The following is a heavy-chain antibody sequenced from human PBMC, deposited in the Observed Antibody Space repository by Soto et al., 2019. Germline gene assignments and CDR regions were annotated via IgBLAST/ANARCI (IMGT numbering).Heavy chain of an antibody. J-gene: IGHJ4*02. CDR3: TSPPTVTDY. D-gene: IGHD4-17*01. CDR1: GFTFSGSA. Sequence: EVQLVESGGGFVQPGGSLKLSCAASGFTFSGSAMHWVRQASGKGLEGVGRIRSKANSYSTAYAASVKGRFTISRDDSKNTAYLQMNSLKTEDTAVYYCTSPPTVTDYWGQGTLVTVSS. V-gene: IGHV3-73*01. CDR2: IRSKANSYST.